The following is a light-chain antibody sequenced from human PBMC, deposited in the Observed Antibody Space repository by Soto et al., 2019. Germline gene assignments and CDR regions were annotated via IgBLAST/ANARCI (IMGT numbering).Light chain of an antibody. Sequence: QSALTQPASVSGSPGQSINLSCTGTSSDVGGYDFVSWYQQYPGKAPKLIIYQVTQRPSGVSPRFSASKSGNTASLRISGPQTGDGADYYCCSYGGGPTWVLGGGPKLPVL. V-gene: IGLV2-23*02. CDR2: QVT. CDR1: SSDVGGYDF. J-gene: IGLJ2*01. CDR3: CSYGGGPTWV.